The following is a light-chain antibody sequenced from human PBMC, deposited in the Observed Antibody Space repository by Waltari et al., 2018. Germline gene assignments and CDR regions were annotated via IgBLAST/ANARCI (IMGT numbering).Light chain of an antibody. CDR1: QSVNIY. Sequence: EIVLTQSPATLSLSPGERATLSCRASQSVNIYLAWYQQKPGQAPRLLLYDASKRATGVPDRFSGSGSGTDFTLTISSLQPEDFATYYCQQSYSTLYTFGQGTKLEIK. J-gene: IGKJ2*01. CDR3: QQSYSTLYT. CDR2: DAS. V-gene: IGKV3-11*01.